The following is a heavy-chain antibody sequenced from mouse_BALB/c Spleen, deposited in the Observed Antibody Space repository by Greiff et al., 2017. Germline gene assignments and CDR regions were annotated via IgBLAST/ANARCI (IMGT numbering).Heavy chain of an antibody. Sequence: QVQLQQSGAELMKPGASVKISCKASGYTFSSYWIEWVKQRPGHGLEWIGEILPGSGSTNYNEKFKGKATFTADTSSNTAYMQLSSLTSEDSAVYYCARWMITGAYWGQGTLVTVSA. J-gene: IGHJ3*01. V-gene: IGHV1-9*01. CDR2: ILPGSGST. D-gene: IGHD2-4*01. CDR1: GYTFSSYW. CDR3: ARWMITGAY.